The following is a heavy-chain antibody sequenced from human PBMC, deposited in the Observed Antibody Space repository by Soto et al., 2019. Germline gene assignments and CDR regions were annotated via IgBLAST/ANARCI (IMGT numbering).Heavy chain of an antibody. CDR3: AIGYCSSTSCYMANYYYYGMDV. V-gene: IGHV1-2*02. J-gene: IGHJ6*02. CDR1: GYTFTGYY. CDR2: INPNSGGT. D-gene: IGHD2-2*02. Sequence: ASVKVSCKASGYTFTGYYMHWVRQAPGQGLEWMGWINPNSGGTNYAQKFQGRVTMTRDTSISTAYMELSRLRSDDTAVYYCAIGYCSSTSCYMANYYYYGMDVWGQGTTVTAP.